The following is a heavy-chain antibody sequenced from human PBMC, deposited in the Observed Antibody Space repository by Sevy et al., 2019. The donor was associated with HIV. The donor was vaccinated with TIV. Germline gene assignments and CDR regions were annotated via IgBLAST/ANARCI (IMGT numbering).Heavy chain of an antibody. CDR1: ELTFDDYT. Sequence: GSLRLSCAASELTFDDYTMHWVRQAPGKGLEWVSLISWDGFSTFYADSVKGRFTISRDNTKNSLYLQMNSLRVEDTALYFCAKGRGYYYYDVDVWGQGTTVTVS. D-gene: IGHD3-10*01. V-gene: IGHV3-43*01. CDR3: AKGRGYYYYDVDV. CDR2: ISWDGFST. J-gene: IGHJ6*02.